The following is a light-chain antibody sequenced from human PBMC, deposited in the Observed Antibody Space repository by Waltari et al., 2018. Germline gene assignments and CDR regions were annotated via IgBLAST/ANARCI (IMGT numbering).Light chain of an antibody. CDR2: ETY. Sequence: EIVMTQSPATLSVSPGERVTLSCWASQSVSSNLAWYQQKPAQGPRLLSYETYTRAPGIPARFSGSRSGTEFTLTISSLTSEDFAIYYCQQYINWPSFTFGPGTKVDIK. CDR3: QQYINWPSFT. CDR1: QSVSSN. J-gene: IGKJ3*01. V-gene: IGKV3D-15*01.